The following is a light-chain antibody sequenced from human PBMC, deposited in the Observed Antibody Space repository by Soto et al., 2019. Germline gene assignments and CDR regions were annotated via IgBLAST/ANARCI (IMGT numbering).Light chain of an antibody. V-gene: IGLV2-14*01. CDR1: SSDVGGYNY. CDR2: DVS. CDR3: SSYTSSRTHVV. Sequence: SALTQPASVSGSPGQSITISCTGTSSDVGGYNYVSWYQQHPGKATKLMIYDVSNRPSGVSDRFSGSKSGNTASLTISGLQAEDEADYYCSSYTSSRTHVVLGGGTKLTVL. J-gene: IGLJ2*01.